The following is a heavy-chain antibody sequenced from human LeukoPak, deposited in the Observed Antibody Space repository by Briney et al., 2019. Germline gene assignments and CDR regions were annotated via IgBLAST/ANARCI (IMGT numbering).Heavy chain of an antibody. V-gene: IGHV3-48*02. J-gene: IGHJ4*02. CDR1: GFTFRTYR. CDR2: ISPGSTTI. CDR3: ARGADY. Sequence: GRSLRLSCAASGFTFRTYRMNWVRQAPGKGLEWVSYISPGSTTIYYADSVKGRFTISRDNAKNSLYLQMNSLRDEDTAVYYCARGADYWGQGTLVTVSS.